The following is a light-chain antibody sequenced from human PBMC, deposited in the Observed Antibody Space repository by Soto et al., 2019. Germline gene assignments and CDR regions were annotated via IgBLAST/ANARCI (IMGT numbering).Light chain of an antibody. CDR3: QQLNSYPIT. Sequence: GDRVTITCRASQSITTWMAWYQQKPGKAPNLLIFDASSLESGVPSRFSGGGSGTEFTLTISSLQPEDFATYYCQQLNSYPITFGQGTRLEIK. CDR1: QSITTW. V-gene: IGKV1-5*01. CDR2: DAS. J-gene: IGKJ5*01.